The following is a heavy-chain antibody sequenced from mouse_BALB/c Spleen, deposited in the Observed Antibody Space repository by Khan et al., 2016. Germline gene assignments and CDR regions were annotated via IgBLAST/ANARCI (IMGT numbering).Heavy chain of an antibody. D-gene: IGHD1-1*02. CDR1: GYTFTDYA. J-gene: IGHJ4*01. CDR3: ARRTMGYPMDY. CDR2: INSYSGDV. V-gene: IGHV1S137*01. Sequence: QVQLQQSGAELVRPGVSVKISCKGPGYTFTDYAINWVKQSHAKSLEWIGMINSYSGDVKYNQKFKGKATMTVDKSSSPAYMELARLTSEDSAIYYCARRTMGYPMDYWGQGTSVTVSS.